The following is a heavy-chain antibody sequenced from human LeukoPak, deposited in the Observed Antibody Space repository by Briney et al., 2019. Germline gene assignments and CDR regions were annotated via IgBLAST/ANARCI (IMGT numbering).Heavy chain of an antibody. V-gene: IGHV3-48*03. CDR3: ARDGPSSGSPYWYFDL. D-gene: IGHD3-22*01. J-gene: IGHJ2*01. CDR1: GFTFSTFE. Sequence: GESLRLSCAASGFTFSTFEMNWVRQAPGKGLEWVSYISSSGSSIYYADSVKGRFTISRDNAKNSLYLQMNSLRAEDTAVYYCARDGPSSGSPYWYFDLWGRGTLVTVSS. CDR2: ISSSGSSI.